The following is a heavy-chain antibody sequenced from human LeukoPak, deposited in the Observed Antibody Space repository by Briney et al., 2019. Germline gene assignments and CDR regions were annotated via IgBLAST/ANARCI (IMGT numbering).Heavy chain of an antibody. V-gene: IGHV3-43*01. J-gene: IGHJ6*03. Sequence: GGSLRLSCAASGFTFDDYTMHWVRQAPGKGLEWVSLISWDGGSTYYADSVKGRFTISRDNSKNSLYLQMNSLRAEDTAVYYCARAPENIVATMAFDMDVWGKGTTVTVSS. CDR1: GFTFDDYT. CDR2: ISWDGGST. CDR3: ARAPENIVATMAFDMDV. D-gene: IGHD5-12*01.